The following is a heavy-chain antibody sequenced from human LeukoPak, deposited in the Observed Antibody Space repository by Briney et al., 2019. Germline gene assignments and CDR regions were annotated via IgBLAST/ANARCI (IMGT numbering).Heavy chain of an antibody. CDR2: IGSGGAFR. D-gene: IGHD3-22*01. J-gene: IGHJ4*02. Sequence: GGSLRLSCAASGFTFGTYAMSWVRQVPGKGLEWVSTIGSGGAFRDYADSVRGRFTISRDNSKNTLFLQMNSLRGEDTAVYYCAKKLNSGYYPLDYWGQGTLVTVSS. V-gene: IGHV3-23*01. CDR1: GFTFGTYA. CDR3: AKKLNSGYYPLDY.